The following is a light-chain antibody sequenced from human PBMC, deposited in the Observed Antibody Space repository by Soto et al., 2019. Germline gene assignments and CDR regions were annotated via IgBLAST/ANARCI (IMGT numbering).Light chain of an antibody. CDR3: QQYVRSPPSWT. CDR2: DAS. V-gene: IGKV3-20*01. CDR1: QSVSSSY. Sequence: ETVLTQSPGTLSLSPGERATLSCSASQSVSSSYLAWYQQKPGQAPRLLIYDASSRATGIPDRFSGSGSGTDFTITISRLEPEDFAVYYCQQYVRSPPSWTFGQGTKVEIK. J-gene: IGKJ1*01.